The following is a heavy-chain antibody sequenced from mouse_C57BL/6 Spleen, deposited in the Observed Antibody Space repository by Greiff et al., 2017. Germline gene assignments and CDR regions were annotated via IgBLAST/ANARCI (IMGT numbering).Heavy chain of an antibody. J-gene: IGHJ1*03. V-gene: IGHV14-2*01. CDR1: GFNIKDYY. CDR2: IDPEDGET. D-gene: IGHD1-1*01. CDR3: ARALTTGNWYCDV. Sequence: VQLQQSGAELVQPGASVKLSCTASGFNIKDYYMPWVKQRTEQGLEWIGRIDPEDGETKYAPKFQGKATITADTSSNTAYLQLSSLKAEDTAVDYCARALTTGNWYCDVWGTGTTVTVSS.